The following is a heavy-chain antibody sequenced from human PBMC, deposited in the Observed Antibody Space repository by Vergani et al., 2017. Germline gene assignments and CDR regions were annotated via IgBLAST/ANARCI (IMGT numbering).Heavy chain of an antibody. CDR3: VYRKTWCETTCCFYPFHYYYYMDV. J-gene: IGHJ6*03. V-gene: IGHV2-5*04. Sequence: QITLKESGPTLVKPTQTLTLTCTFSGFSLNTRGVSVAWIRQPPGKALDWLALIYWNDDQHYSPSLNNRVTITKDTSKNQVLLTMANMDNVDTGTYYCVYRKTWCETTCCFYPFHYYYYMDVWGKGTTVTVSS. CDR2: IYWNDDQ. D-gene: IGHD1-7*01. CDR1: GFSLNTRGVS.